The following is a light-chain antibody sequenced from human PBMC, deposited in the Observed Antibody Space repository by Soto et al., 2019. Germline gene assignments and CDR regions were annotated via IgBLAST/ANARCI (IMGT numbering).Light chain of an antibody. CDR2: AAS. CDR3: QQANSFPFT. Sequence: DIQMTQSPSSVSASVGDRVTITCRASPDISYLLAWYQQKPGKAPKLLIYAASTLQSGVPSRFSGSGSGTDFSLTISSLQPEDFATYYCQQANSFPFTFGPGTKVDIK. V-gene: IGKV1-12*01. CDR1: PDISYL. J-gene: IGKJ3*01.